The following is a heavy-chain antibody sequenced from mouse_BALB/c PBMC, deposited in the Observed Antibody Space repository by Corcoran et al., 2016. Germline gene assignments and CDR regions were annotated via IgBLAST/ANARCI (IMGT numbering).Heavy chain of an antibody. Sequence: EVKLLESGGGLVQPGGSLKLSCAASGFDFSRYWMSWVRQAPGKGLEWIGEINPDSSTINYTPSLKDKFIISRDNAKNTLYLQMSKVRSEDTALYYCVRSDYYGSSYVRALAYWGQGTLVTVSA. CDR2: INPDSSTI. CDR1: GFDFSRYW. V-gene: IGHV4-1*02. D-gene: IGHD1-1*01. CDR3: VRSDYYGSSYVRALAY. J-gene: IGHJ3*01.